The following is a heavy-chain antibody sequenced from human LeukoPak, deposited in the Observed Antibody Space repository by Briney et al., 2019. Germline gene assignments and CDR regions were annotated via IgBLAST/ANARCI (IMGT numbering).Heavy chain of an antibody. CDR3: ARRITMVRGVMRSGKAFDI. Sequence: SETLSLTCAVYGGSFSGYYWSWIRQPPGKGLEWIGEINHSGSTNYNPSLKSRVTISVDTSKNQFSLKLSSVTAADTAVYYCARRITMVRGVMRSGKAFDIWGQGTMVTVSS. V-gene: IGHV4-34*01. D-gene: IGHD3-10*01. CDR1: GGSFSGYY. J-gene: IGHJ3*02. CDR2: INHSGST.